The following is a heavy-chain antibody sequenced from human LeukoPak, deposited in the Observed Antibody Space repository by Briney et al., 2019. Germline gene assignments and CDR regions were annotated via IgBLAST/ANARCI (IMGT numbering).Heavy chain of an antibody. J-gene: IGHJ4*02. CDR1: GFSISNYW. D-gene: IGHD6-13*01. V-gene: IGHV3-7*02. Sequence: GGSLRLSCAVSGFSISNYWMSWVRHIPGKGLEWVANINQDGSEKYYVDSVKGRFTISRDNAKNSLYLQMNSLRAEDTAVYYCTTAGYSRYAGGQGTLVTVSS. CDR2: INQDGSEK. CDR3: TTAGYSRYA.